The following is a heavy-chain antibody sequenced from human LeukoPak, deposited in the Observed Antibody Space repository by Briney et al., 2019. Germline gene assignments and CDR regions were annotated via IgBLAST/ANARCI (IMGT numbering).Heavy chain of an antibody. Sequence: PSETLSLTRTVSGASISSTSYYWGWIRQPPGKGLEWIGSTYYRGTTYYNPSLKSRVTISVDTSKNQFSLQLSSVTAADTAVYYCARDWNRYAYWGQGTLVTVSS. V-gene: IGHV4-39*07. CDR1: GASISSTSYY. D-gene: IGHD1-1*01. CDR2: TYYRGTT. CDR3: ARDWNRYAY. J-gene: IGHJ4*02.